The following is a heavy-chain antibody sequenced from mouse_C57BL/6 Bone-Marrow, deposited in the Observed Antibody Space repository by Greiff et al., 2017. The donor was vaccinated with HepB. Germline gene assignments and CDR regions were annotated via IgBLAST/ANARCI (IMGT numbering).Heavy chain of an antibody. Sequence: QVQLQQSGAELARPGASVKLSCKASGYTFTSYGISWVKQRTGPGLEWIGEIYPRSGNTYYNEKFKGKATLTADKSPSTAYMELRSLTSEDSAVYVGATIYYDYDDVYYYAMDYWGQGTSVTVSA. V-gene: IGHV1-81*01. D-gene: IGHD2-4*01. J-gene: IGHJ4*01. CDR1: GYTFTSYG. CDR3: ATIYYDYDDVYYYAMDY. CDR2: IYPRSGNT.